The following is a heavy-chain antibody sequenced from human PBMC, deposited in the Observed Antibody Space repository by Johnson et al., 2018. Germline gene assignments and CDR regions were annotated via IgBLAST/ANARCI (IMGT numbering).Heavy chain of an antibody. CDR2: ISYDGSNK. D-gene: IGHD6-13*01. CDR1: GFTFSSYG. J-gene: IGHJ3*02. V-gene: IGHV3-30*18. CDR3: AKDAAPLTDPKAAAAPHGAFDI. Sequence: QVQLVESGGGVVQPGRSXRLSCAASGFTFSSYGMHWVRQAPGKGLEWVAVISYDGSNKYYADSVKGRFTIPRDNYKNTPDLQMNSLRAEDTAVYYGAKDAAPLTDPKAAAAPHGAFDIWGQGTMVTVSS.